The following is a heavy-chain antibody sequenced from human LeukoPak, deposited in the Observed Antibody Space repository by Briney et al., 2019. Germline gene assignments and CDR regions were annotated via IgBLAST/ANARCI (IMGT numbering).Heavy chain of an antibody. V-gene: IGHV4-34*01. CDR2: INHSVST. D-gene: IGHD5-18*01. CDR3: ARGPGYSYGKPLGY. J-gene: IGHJ4*02. Sequence: SETLSLTCAVYGGTFSGYYWSWIRQPPGKGLEWIGEINHSVSTNYNPSLKSRGTISVDTSKNQFSLKLSSVTAADTAVYYCARGPGYSYGKPLGYWGQGTLVTVSS. CDR1: GGTFSGYY.